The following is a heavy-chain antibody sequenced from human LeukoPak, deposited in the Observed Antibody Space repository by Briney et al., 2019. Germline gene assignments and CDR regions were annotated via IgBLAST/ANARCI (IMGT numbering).Heavy chain of an antibody. D-gene: IGHD6-19*01. V-gene: IGHV1-69*13. J-gene: IGHJ6*02. Sequence: SVKVSCKASGGTFISYAISWVRQAPGQGLEWMGGTIPIFGTANYAQKFQGRVTITADESTSTAYMELSSLRSEDTAVYYCARGNIAVAGSGVYYYYYYGMDVWGQGTTVTVSS. CDR1: GGTFISYA. CDR2: TIPIFGTA. CDR3: ARGNIAVAGSGVYYYYYYGMDV.